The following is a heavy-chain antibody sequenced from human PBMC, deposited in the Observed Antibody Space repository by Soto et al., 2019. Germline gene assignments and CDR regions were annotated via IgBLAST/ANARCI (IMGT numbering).Heavy chain of an antibody. CDR2: INHSGST. CDR3: ARLGPPFDYGDRDY. J-gene: IGHJ4*02. CDR1: GGSFSGYY. Sequence: QVQLQQWGAGLLKPSETLSLTCAVYGGSFSGYYWSWIRQPPGKGLEWIGEINHSGSTNYNPSLNSRVTISVDTSKNQFSLKLSSVTAADTAVYYCARLGPPFDYGDRDYWGQGTLVTVSS. D-gene: IGHD4-17*01. V-gene: IGHV4-34*01.